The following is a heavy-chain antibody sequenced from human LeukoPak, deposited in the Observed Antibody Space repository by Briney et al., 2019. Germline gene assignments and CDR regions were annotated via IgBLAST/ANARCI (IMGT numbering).Heavy chain of an antibody. J-gene: IGHJ4*02. CDR2: IYYDGSNK. V-gene: IGHV3-30*18. D-gene: IGHD6-19*01. CDR3: AKSHSSGWYYFDY. Sequence: PGRSLRLSCAASGFTFSNYGMHWVRQAPGKGLEWVAVIYYDGSNKYYADSVKGRFTISRDNSKSTLYLQMNSLRAEDTAVYYCAKSHSSGWYYFDYWGQGTLVTVSS. CDR1: GFTFSNYG.